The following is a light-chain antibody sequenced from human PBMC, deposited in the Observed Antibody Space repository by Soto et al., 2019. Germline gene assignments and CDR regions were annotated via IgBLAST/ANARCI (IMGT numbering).Light chain of an antibody. CDR2: QAS. V-gene: IGKV1-5*03. J-gene: IGKJ1*01. CDR3: HHYSPYPST. Sequence: DITMTQSPSTLSASPGDRVIITCRASQSINKWLAWYQQRPGEAPKLLIYQASHLQSGVPSRFSGSGSETEFSVTNCSLQTADFATDDCHHYSPYPSTFGQGTKVDIK. CDR1: QSINKW.